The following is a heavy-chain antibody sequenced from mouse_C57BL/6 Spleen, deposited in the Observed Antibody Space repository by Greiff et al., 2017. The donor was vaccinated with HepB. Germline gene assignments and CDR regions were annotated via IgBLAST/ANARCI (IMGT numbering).Heavy chain of an antibody. CDR3: ARLVTTTAFDY. Sequence: VQLQQSGPELVKPGASVKISCKASGYAFSSSWMNWVKQRPGKGLEWIGRIYPGDGDTNYNGKFKGKATLTADKSSSTAYMQLSSLTSEDSAVYFCARLVTTTAFDYWGQGTTLTVSS. J-gene: IGHJ2*01. D-gene: IGHD2-2*01. V-gene: IGHV1-82*01. CDR2: IYPGDGDT. CDR1: GYAFSSSW.